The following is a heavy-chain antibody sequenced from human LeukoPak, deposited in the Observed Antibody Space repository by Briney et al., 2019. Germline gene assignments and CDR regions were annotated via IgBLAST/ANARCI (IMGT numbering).Heavy chain of an antibody. CDR3: ARGDYYYYYMDV. V-gene: IGHV4-59*12. CDR1: GGSISSYY. Sequence: SETLSLTCTVSGGSISSYYWTWIRQSPGKGLEWIGYIYNSGSTNYNPSLKSRVTISVDTSKNQVSLKLSSVTAADTAVYYCARGDYYYYYMDVWGKGTTVTVSS. J-gene: IGHJ6*03. CDR2: IYNSGST.